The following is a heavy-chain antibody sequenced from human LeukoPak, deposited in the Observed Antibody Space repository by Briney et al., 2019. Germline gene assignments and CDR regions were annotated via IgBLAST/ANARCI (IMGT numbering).Heavy chain of an antibody. CDR1: GLTFSSYS. Sequence: GGSLRLSCAASGLTFSSYSMNWVRQAPGKGLKWVSSISSSSSYIYYADSVKGRFTISRDNAKNSLYLQMNSLRAEDTAVYYCARGGELWSRVPDYWGQGTLVTVSS. V-gene: IGHV3-21*01. J-gene: IGHJ4*02. D-gene: IGHD3-16*01. CDR3: ARGGELWSRVPDY. CDR2: ISSSSSYI.